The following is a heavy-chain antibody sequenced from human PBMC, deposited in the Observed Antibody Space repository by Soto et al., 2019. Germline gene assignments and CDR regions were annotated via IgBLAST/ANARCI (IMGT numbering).Heavy chain of an antibody. V-gene: IGHV1-3*01. CDR1: GYTFTSYA. Sequence: ASVKVSCKASGYTFTSYAMHWVRQAPGQRLEWMGWINAGNGNTKYSQKFQGRVTIARDTSASTAYMELSGLRSEDTAVYYCAALSGYPPGTQDAFDIWGQGTMVTVSS. CDR3: AALSGYPPGTQDAFDI. J-gene: IGHJ3*02. D-gene: IGHD6-13*01. CDR2: INAGNGNT.